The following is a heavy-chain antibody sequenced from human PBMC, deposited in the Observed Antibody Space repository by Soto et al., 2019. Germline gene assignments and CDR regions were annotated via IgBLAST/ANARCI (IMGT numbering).Heavy chain of an antibody. CDR1: GYIFTSYD. J-gene: IGHJ4*02. D-gene: IGHD3-16*01. CDR2: MNPNNGDT. V-gene: IGHV1-8*01. CDR3: ARTISRNRDSGGY. Sequence: QVQLVQSGAEVKKPGASVKVSCKASGYIFTSYDINWVRQATGQGLEWVGWMNPNNGDTTYAQKFQGRVTMTSDTSISTAFMELSSLTSEDTAVYYCARTISRNRDSGGYWGQGTLVTVSS.